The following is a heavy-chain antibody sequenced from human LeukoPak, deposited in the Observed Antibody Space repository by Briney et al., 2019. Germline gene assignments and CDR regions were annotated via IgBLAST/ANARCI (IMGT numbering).Heavy chain of an antibody. Sequence: PGGSLRLSCAASGFTFSSYAMSWVRQAPGKGLEWVSAISGSGGSTYYADSVKGRFTISRDNSKNTLYLQMNGLRAEDTAVYYCAKDNKGNYYDSSGYIGNYYFDYWGQGTLVTVSS. CDR1: GFTFSSYA. D-gene: IGHD3-22*01. CDR2: ISGSGGST. J-gene: IGHJ4*02. V-gene: IGHV3-23*01. CDR3: AKDNKGNYYDSSGYIGNYYFDY.